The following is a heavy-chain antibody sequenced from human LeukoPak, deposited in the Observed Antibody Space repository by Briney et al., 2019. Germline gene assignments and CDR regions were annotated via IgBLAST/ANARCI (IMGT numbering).Heavy chain of an antibody. J-gene: IGHJ5*02. CDR2: IYYSGST. CDR3: TKKGGGQLVNTRRWFDP. D-gene: IGHD6-13*01. Sequence: SETLSLTCTVSGGSISSSSYYWGWIRQPPGKGLEWIGSIYYSGSTYYNPSLKSRVTISVDTSKNQFSLRLPSVTAADTAVYYCTKKGGGQLVNTRRWFDPWGQGTLVTVSS. CDR1: GGSISSSSYY. V-gene: IGHV4-39*07.